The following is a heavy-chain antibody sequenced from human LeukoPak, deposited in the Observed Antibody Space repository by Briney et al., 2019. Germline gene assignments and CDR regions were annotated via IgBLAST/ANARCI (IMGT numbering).Heavy chain of an antibody. CDR2: INHSGST. V-gene: IGHV4-34*01. CDR1: GGSFSGYY. Sequence: NPSETLSLTCAVYGGSFSGYYWSWIRQPPGKGLEWIGEINHSGSTNYNPSLKSRVTISVDTSKNQFSLKLSSVTAADTAVYYCARGPLYYGSGSYYNPALHSYYYYYGMDVWGQGTTVTVSS. D-gene: IGHD3-10*01. CDR3: ARGPLYYGSGSYYNPALHSYYYYYGMDV. J-gene: IGHJ6*02.